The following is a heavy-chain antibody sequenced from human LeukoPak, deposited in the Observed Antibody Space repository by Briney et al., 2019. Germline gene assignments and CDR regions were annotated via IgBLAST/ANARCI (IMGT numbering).Heavy chain of an antibody. CDR2: IAQDGSEK. CDR3: AKSFAARDYYFDP. D-gene: IGHD6-6*01. V-gene: IGHV3-7*05. J-gene: IGHJ5*02. CDR1: GFTFSVYW. Sequence: PGGSLRLSCAASGFTFSVYWMSWVRQAPGKGLEWMANIAQDGSEKYYVDSVKGRFTISRDNAQNSLHLQMNSLTAEDTAVYYCAKSFAARDYYFDPWGQGTLVTVSS.